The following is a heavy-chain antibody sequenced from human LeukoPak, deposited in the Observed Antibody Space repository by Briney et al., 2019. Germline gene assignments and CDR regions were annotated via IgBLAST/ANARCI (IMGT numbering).Heavy chain of an antibody. D-gene: IGHD5-18*01. V-gene: IGHV3-9*01. CDR1: GFTFDDYA. CDR2: ISWNSGSI. J-gene: IGHJ6*02. Sequence: SLRLSCAASGFTFDDYAMHWVRQAPGKGLEWVSGISWNSGSIGYADSVKGRFTISRDNAKNSLYLQMNSLRAEDTALYYCAKDRGTAKYYYGMDVWGQGTTVTVSS. CDR3: AKDRGTAKYYYGMDV.